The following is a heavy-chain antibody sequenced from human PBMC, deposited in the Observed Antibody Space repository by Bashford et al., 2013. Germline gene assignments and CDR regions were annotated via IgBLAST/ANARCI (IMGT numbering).Heavy chain of an antibody. Sequence: ASVKVSCKASGYTFTGYYMHWVRQAPGQGLEWMGWINPNSGGTNYAQKFQGRVTMTRDTSISTAYMELSRLRSDDTAVYYCATQSYIDRWYAGKSRQNWFHAWGQGTLVTVSS. CDR1: GYTFTGYY. J-gene: IGHJ5*02. D-gene: IGHD2-15*01. CDR2: INPNSGGT. CDR3: ATQSYIDRWYAGKSRQNWFHA. V-gene: IGHV1-2*02.